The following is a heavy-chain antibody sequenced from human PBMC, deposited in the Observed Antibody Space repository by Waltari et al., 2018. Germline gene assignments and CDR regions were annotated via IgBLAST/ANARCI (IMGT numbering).Heavy chain of an antibody. CDR1: GFTVSSNY. Sequence: EVQLVETGGGLIQPGGSLRLSCAASGFTVSSNYLSWVSQAAGKGLEWVSVIYSGGSTYYADSVKGRFTISRDNSKNTLYLQMNSLRAEDTAVYYCARVNYDSSGYYGFPDYWGQGTLVTVSS. CDR3: ARVNYDSSGYYGFPDY. D-gene: IGHD3-22*01. V-gene: IGHV3-53*02. CDR2: IYSGGST. J-gene: IGHJ4*02.